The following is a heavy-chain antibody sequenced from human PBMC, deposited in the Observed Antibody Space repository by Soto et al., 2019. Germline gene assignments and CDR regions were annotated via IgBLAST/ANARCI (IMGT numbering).Heavy chain of an antibody. CDR1: GFNFNSYT. J-gene: IGHJ6*02. V-gene: IGHV3-21*01. Sequence: GGSLRLSCAASGFNFNSYTINWARQAPGKRLEWLSSISSSGYIFSTDSVRGRFTISRDNAKNSVYLQINSLRAEDTAVYFCARDCSGGSCYPGMDVWGQGTTVTVSS. CDR3: ARDCSGGSCYPGMDV. CDR2: ISSSGYI. D-gene: IGHD2-15*01.